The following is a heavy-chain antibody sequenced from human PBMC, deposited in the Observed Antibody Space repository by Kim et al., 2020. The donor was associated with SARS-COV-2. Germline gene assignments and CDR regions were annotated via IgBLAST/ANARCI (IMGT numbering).Heavy chain of an antibody. J-gene: IGHJ4*02. D-gene: IGHD3-22*01. V-gene: IGHV3-7*01. CDR2: IKQDGSEK. Sequence: GGSLRLSCAASGFTFSSYGMTWVRQAPGKGLEWVANIKQDGSEKYYVDSVKGRFTISRDNAKNSLYLQMNSLRAEDTAVYYCARDLDYYDSSGYDYWGQGTLGTVSS. CDR3: ARDLDYYDSSGYDY. CDR1: GFTFSSYG.